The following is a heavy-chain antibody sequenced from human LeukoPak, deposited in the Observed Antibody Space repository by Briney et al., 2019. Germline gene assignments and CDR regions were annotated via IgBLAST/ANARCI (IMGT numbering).Heavy chain of an antibody. CDR3: ARIYGDYVLYYFDY. Sequence: PGRSLRLSCAASGFTFSSYAMHWVRQAPGKGLEWVAVISYDGSNKNYADSVKGRFTISGDNSKNTLYLQVNSLRAEDTSVYYCARIYGDYVLYYFDYWGQGTLVTVSS. CDR1: GFTFSSYA. CDR2: ISYDGSNK. D-gene: IGHD4-17*01. J-gene: IGHJ4*02. V-gene: IGHV3-30*04.